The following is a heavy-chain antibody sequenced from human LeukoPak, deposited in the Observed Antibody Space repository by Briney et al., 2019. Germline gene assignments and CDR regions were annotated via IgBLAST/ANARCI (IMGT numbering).Heavy chain of an antibody. CDR2: IYYSGST. CDR1: GGSISSGGYY. Sequence: SQTLSLTCTVSGGSISSGGYYWSWIRQHPGKDLEWIGYIYYSGSTYYNPSLKSRVTISVDTSKSQFSLELSSVTAADTAVYYCARINSYGPKYYFDYWGQGTLVIVPS. D-gene: IGHD5-18*01. CDR3: ARINSYGPKYYFDY. V-gene: IGHV4-31*03. J-gene: IGHJ4*02.